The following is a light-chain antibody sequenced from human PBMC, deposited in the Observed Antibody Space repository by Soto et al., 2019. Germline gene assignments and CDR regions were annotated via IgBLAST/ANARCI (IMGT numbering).Light chain of an antibody. CDR3: QKYNTYLYT. J-gene: IGKJ2*01. CDR2: DAS. Sequence: DLHMTQSPSTLSASVGDKVTITCRASQKISTWLAWYQQKPGKAPKLLIYDASTLEAGAPSRFSGSGSGTEFTLTINGRQSDDFATSYCQKYNTYLYTSGQGTKLEIK. V-gene: IGKV1-5*01. CDR1: QKISTW.